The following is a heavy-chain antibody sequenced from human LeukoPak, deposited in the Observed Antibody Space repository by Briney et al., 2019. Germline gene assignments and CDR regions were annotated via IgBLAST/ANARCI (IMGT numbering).Heavy chain of an antibody. CDR2: INPSGGST. J-gene: IGHJ3*02. D-gene: IGHD3-22*01. CDR3: AREDGSGFGAFEI. Sequence: ASVKVSCKASGYTFTSYYIHWVRQAPGQGLEWMGVINPSGGSTTYAQKFQGRITMTRDTSTSTVYMEVSSLRSEDTAVYYCAREDGSGFGAFEIWGQGTMDTVSS. V-gene: IGHV1-46*01. CDR1: GYTFTSYY.